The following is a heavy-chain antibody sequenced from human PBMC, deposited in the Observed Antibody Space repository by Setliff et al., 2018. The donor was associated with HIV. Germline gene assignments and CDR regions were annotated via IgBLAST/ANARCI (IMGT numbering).Heavy chain of an antibody. CDR2: ISGSGGST. D-gene: IGHD1-26*01. CDR3: TTDRVGGRTTWYRIGAFEI. V-gene: IGHV3-23*01. CDR1: GFTSGDAW. J-gene: IGHJ3*02. Sequence: GGSLRLSCVGSGFTSGDAWITWVRQPQGKGLGWVSAISGSGGSTYYADSVKGRFTISRDNSKDTLYLQMSSLETEDTAVYYCTTDRVGGRTTWYRIGAFEIWGQGTMVTVSS.